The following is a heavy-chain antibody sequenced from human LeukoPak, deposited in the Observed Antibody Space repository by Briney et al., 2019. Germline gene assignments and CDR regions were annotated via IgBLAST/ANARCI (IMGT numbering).Heavy chain of an antibody. CDR1: GFTFSSYA. D-gene: IGHD6-6*01. J-gene: IGHJ4*02. CDR3: ARDSSHYLGSSDY. Sequence: GGSLRLSCAASGFTFSSYAMSWVRQAPGKGLEWVSVISETGGVTHYADSMKGRFTISRDNIKNTLNLQMNSLRAEDTAIYYCARDSSHYLGSSDYWGQGTLVTVSS. V-gene: IGHV3-23*01. CDR2: ISETGGVT.